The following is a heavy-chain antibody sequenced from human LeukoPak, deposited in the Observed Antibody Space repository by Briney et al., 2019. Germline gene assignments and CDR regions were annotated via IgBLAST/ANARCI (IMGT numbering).Heavy chain of an antibody. J-gene: IGHJ4*02. V-gene: IGHV4-59*01. CDR2: IYYSGST. D-gene: IGHD2-15*01. CDR3: AREGYCSGGSCVDY. CDR1: GGSISSYY. Sequence: SETLSLTCTVSGGSISSYYWSWIRQPPGEGLEWIGYIYYSGSTNYNPSLKSRVTISVDTSKNQFSLKLSSVTAADTAVYYCAREGYCSGGSCVDYWGQGTLVTVSS.